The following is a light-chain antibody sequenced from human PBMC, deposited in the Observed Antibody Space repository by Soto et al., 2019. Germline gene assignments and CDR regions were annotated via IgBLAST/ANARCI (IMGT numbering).Light chain of an antibody. CDR2: KAS. J-gene: IGKJ1*01. CDR1: ERIINY. Sequence: DIQMTQSPSYLSASVGGRVTITCRESERIINYLNWYQQKPGRAPKLLIYKASTLKSGVPSRFSGSGSGTEFTLTIGSLQPDDFATYYCQHYNSYSEAFGQGTKVDIK. CDR3: QHYNSYSEA. V-gene: IGKV1-5*03.